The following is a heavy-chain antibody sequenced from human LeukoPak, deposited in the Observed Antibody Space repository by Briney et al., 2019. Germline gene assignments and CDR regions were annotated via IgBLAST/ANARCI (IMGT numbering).Heavy chain of an antibody. V-gene: IGHV3-66*01. Sequence: GGSLRLSCAASGFTVSSNYMSWVRQAPGKGLEWVSVIYSGGSTYYADSVKGRFTITRDNAKNSLYLQMNSLRAEDTAVYYCASPRTNYYDSSGYYYYYYYGMDVWGQGTTVTVSS. J-gene: IGHJ6*02. D-gene: IGHD3-22*01. CDR3: ASPRTNYYDSSGYYYYYYYGMDV. CDR2: IYSGGST. CDR1: GFTVSSNY.